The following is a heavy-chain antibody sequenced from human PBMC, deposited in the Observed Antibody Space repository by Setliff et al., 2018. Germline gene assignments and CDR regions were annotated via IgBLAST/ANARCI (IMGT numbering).Heavy chain of an antibody. Sequence: GGSLRLSCAASTLTFTYAMSWVRQTPGKGLEWIASINGDGADTYYAASMKGRFTISRDNSKRTLYLQMSSLRADDTAVYYCAKDWWGPPESFDVWGQGTVVTVS. CDR1: TLTFTYA. J-gene: IGHJ3*01. D-gene: IGHD2-15*01. V-gene: IGHV3-23*01. CDR3: AKDWWGPPESFDV. CDR2: INGDGADT.